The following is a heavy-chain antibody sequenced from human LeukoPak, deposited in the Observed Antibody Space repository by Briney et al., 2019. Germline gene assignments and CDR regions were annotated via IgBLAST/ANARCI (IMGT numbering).Heavy chain of an antibody. J-gene: IGHJ6*03. CDR1: GFTFSSYS. D-gene: IGHD4-11*01. Sequence: GSLRLSCAASGFTFSSYSMNWVRQAPGKGLEWVSSISSSSSYIYYADSVKGRFTISRDNAKNSLYLQMNSLRAEDTAVYYCAKDPHSRGYYYYYYMDVWGKGTTVTVSS. CDR2: ISSSSSYI. CDR3: AKDPHSRGYYYYYYMDV. V-gene: IGHV3-21*04.